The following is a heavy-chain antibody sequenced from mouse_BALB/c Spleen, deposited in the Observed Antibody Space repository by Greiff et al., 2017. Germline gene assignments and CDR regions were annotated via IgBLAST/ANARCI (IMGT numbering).Heavy chain of an antibody. Sequence: EVQLQESGPGLVKPSQSLSLTCTVTGYSITSDYAWNWIRQFPGNKLEWMGYISYSGSTSYNPSLKSRISITRDTSKNQFFLQLNSVTTEDTATYYCAREGYYYGSSRGWYFDVWGAGTTVTVSS. J-gene: IGHJ1*01. CDR3: AREGYYYGSSRGWYFDV. CDR2: ISYSGST. V-gene: IGHV3-2*02. CDR1: GYSITSDYA. D-gene: IGHD1-1*01.